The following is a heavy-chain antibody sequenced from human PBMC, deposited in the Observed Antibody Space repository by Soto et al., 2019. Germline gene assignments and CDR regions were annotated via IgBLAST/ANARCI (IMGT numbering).Heavy chain of an antibody. CDR3: AREGGGLDV. CDR2: IFTDGRST. CDR1: GFTFSNYL. Sequence: GGSLRLSCAASGFTFSNYLMHWVRQAPGKGLVWVSRIFTDGRSTNYADSVRGRFTISRDNAKNTLYLQMNSLRAEDTAVYYCAREGGGLDVWGQGTTVTVSS. V-gene: IGHV3-74*01. J-gene: IGHJ6*02.